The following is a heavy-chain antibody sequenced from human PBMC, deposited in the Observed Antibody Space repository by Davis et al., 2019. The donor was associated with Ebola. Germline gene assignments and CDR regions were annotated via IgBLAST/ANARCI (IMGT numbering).Heavy chain of an antibody. CDR3: ARTYCSSTSCYSGSGDFDY. Sequence: GESLKISCKGSGYSFTSYWISWVRQMPGKGLEWMGRIDPSDSYTNYSPSFQGQVTISADKSISTAYLQWSSLKASDTAMYYCARTYCSSTSCYSGSGDFDYWGQGTLVTVSS. CDR1: GYSFTSYW. V-gene: IGHV5-10-1*04. D-gene: IGHD2-2*01. CDR2: IDPSDSYT. J-gene: IGHJ4*02.